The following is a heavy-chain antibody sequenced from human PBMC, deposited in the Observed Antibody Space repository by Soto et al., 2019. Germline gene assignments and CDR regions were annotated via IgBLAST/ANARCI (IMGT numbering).Heavy chain of an antibody. CDR2: TRNKANSYTT. CDR3: ARAQIVGATLDFDY. J-gene: IGHJ4*02. Sequence: GPQRLRWAASGGNFRDHDMGRVLQATEKELEWVGRTRNKANSYTTEYAASVKGRFTISRDDSKNSLYLQMNSLKTEDTAVYYCARAQIVGATLDFDYWGQGTLVTVSS. D-gene: IGHD1-26*01. V-gene: IGHV3-72*01. CDR1: GGNFRDHD.